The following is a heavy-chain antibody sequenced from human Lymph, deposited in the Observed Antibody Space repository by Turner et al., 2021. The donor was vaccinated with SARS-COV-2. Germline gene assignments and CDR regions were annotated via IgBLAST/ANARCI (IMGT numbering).Heavy chain of an antibody. CDR2: ISYDGSNK. CDR1: GLTFSTYG. D-gene: IGHD1-26*01. J-gene: IGHJ6*02. Sequence: QVQLVESGAGLVQPGRSLTLSCAASGLTFSTYGMHWVRQAPGKGLEWVAVISYDGSNKYYADSVKGRFTISRDNSKNTLHLQMNSLRAEDTAVYYCAKEGEWEFYGGGLDVWGQGTTVTVSS. CDR3: AKEGEWEFYGGGLDV. V-gene: IGHV3-30*18.